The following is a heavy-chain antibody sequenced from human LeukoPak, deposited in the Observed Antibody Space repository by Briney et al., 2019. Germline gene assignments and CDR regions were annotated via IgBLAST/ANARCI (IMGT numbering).Heavy chain of an antibody. V-gene: IGHV4-30-4*01. CDR3: ARGPEAEYYDFWSGPDY. CDR1: GGSVTNDNYF. Sequence: PSETLSLTCTVSGGSVTNDNYFWSWTRQPPGEGLEWIAYIYYTAGSYYNPSLRSRVTMSIDTSRNQFSLKLSSVSAADTAVYYCARGPEAEYYDFWSGPDYWGQGTLVTVSS. D-gene: IGHD3-3*01. J-gene: IGHJ4*02. CDR2: IYYTAGS.